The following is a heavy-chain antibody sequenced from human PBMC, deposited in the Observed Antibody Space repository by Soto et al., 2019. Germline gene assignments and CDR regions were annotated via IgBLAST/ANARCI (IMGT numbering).Heavy chain of an antibody. Sequence: EVQLVESGGGLVQPGRSLRLSCAASGFTFDGHAMHWVRQAPGKGLEWVSGISWNSGSIDYADSVKGRFTISRDNAKNSLYLQMNSLRAEDTALYYCAKDKSYYYYGMDVWGQGTTVTVSS. J-gene: IGHJ6*02. CDR3: AKDKSYYYYGMDV. CDR1: GFTFDGHA. CDR2: ISWNSGSI. V-gene: IGHV3-9*01.